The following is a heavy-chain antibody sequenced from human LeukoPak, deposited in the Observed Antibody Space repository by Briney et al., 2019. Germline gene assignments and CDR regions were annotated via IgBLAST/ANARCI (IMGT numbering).Heavy chain of an antibody. CDR1: GFTFSTYG. D-gene: IGHD3-3*01. J-gene: IGHJ4*02. CDR2: ISYDGSNK. CDR3: AAWWDFWSGYSDV. Sequence: GGSLRLSCAASGFTFSTYGMHWVRQAPGKGLEWVAVISYDGSNKYYADSVKGRFTISRDNSKNTLYLQMNSLRAEDTAVYYCAAWWDFWSGYSDVWGQGTLVTVSS. V-gene: IGHV3-30*03.